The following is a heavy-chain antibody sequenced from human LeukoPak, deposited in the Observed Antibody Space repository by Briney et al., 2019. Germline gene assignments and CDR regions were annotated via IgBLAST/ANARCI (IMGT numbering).Heavy chain of an antibody. V-gene: IGHV3-23*01. J-gene: IGHJ4*02. D-gene: IGHD5-12*01. CDR1: GFPFSIHA. CDR2: ISGSGSSS. Sequence: GGSLRLSCAASGFPFSIHAMTWVRQAPGKGLEWVSLISGSGSSSFYSDSVKGRFTISRDNSKNTLYLQMSSLGAEDTAVYYCAKVRYSNSDLDSWGQGTPLTVSS. CDR3: AKVRYSNSDLDS.